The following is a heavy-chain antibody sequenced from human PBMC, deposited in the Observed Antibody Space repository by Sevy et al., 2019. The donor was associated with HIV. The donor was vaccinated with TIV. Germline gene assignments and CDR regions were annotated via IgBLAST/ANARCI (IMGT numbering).Heavy chain of an antibody. Sequence: SETLSLTCTVSGGSISSGSYYWSWIRQPAGKGLEWIGRIHTSGSTNYNPSLKSRVTISVDTSKNQFSLKLSSVTAADTAVYYCASMARGIPKGYYYYMDVWGKGTTVTVSS. CDR1: GGSISSGSYY. D-gene: IGHD3-16*01. V-gene: IGHV4-61*02. CDR3: ASMARGIPKGYYYYMDV. J-gene: IGHJ6*03. CDR2: IHTSGST.